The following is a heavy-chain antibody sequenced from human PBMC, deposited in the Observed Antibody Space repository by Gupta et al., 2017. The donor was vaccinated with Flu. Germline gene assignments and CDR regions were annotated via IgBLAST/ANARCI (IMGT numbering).Heavy chain of an antibody. Sequence: EVQLLEPGGGLVLPGGSLRLSRVVSGFTFSGYVMSWVRQAPGKGLEWVSGISGSGSSTYYADSVKGWFAISRDNSKNTVYLQMNSLRADDTAVYYCTRHPSYWGQGTLVTVSS. CDR3: TRHPSY. CDR2: ISGSGSST. V-gene: IGHV3-23*01. J-gene: IGHJ4*02. CDR1: GFTFSGYV.